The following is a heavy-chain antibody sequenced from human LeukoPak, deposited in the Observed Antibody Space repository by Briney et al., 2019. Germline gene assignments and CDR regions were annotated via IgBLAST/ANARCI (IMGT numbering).Heavy chain of an antibody. CDR2: ISYDGSNK. CDR1: GFTFSTYA. D-gene: IGHD6-19*01. CDR3: ARDAVAGTQSYYFDN. Sequence: GSLRLSCAASGFTFSTYAMHWVRQAPGKGLEWVAVISYDGSNKYYADSVKGRFTISRDNSKNTLYLQMNSLRAEDTAVYYCARDAVAGTQSYYFDNWGQGTLVTVSS. J-gene: IGHJ4*02. V-gene: IGHV3-30*04.